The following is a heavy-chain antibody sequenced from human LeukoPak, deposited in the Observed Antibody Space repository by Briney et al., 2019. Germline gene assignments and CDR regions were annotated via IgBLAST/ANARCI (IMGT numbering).Heavy chain of an antibody. J-gene: IGHJ4*02. CDR1: GGSISSGGYS. CDR3: ARNDYGDHYFDY. CDR2: IYYSGST. Sequence: SETLSLTCAVSGGSISSGGYSWSWIRQPPGKGLEWIGYIYYSGSTYYNPSLKSRVTISVDTSKNQFSLKLSSVTAADTAVYYCARNDYGDHYFDYWGQGTLVTVSS. D-gene: IGHD4-17*01. V-gene: IGHV4-31*11.